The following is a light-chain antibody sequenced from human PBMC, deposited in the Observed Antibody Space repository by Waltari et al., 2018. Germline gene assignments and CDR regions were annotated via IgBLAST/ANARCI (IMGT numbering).Light chain of an antibody. CDR3: CSYALSGAVV. CDR1: TSDVGYYNL. V-gene: IGLV2-23*02. Sequence: QSALTQPASVSGSPGQSITISCTGTTSDVGYYNLVSWYQQHPGQAPKLMIYEVTKRPSGVSDRFAGSKSGHTASLTISGLQAEDEANYYCCSYALSGAVVFGGGTKLTVL. CDR2: EVT. J-gene: IGLJ2*01.